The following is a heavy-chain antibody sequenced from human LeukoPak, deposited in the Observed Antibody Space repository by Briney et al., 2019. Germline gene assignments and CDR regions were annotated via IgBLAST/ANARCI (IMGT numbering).Heavy chain of an antibody. Sequence: PGGSLRLSCAASGFTFSSFAMSWVRQAPGRGLEWVSSISSSDGSTYYTGSVKGRFTISRDNSKNTLYLQMNSLRAEDTAVYYCAKVVAVAGNDDYWGQGTLVTVSS. CDR3: AKVVAVAGNDDY. D-gene: IGHD6-19*01. CDR2: ISSSDGST. V-gene: IGHV3-23*01. CDR1: GFTFSSFA. J-gene: IGHJ4*02.